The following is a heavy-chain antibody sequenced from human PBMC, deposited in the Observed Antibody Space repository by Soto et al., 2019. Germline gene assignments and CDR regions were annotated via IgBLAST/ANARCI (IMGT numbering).Heavy chain of an antibody. D-gene: IGHD3-3*01. Sequence: LSLTCAVYGGSFSGYYWSWIRQPPGKGLEWIGEINHSGSTNYNPSLKSRVTISVDTSKNQFSLKLSSVTAADTAVYYCARGARRAVLRFLEWLLHDAFDIWGQGTMVTVSS. CDR1: GGSFSGYY. V-gene: IGHV4-34*01. CDR2: INHSGST. CDR3: ARGARRAVLRFLEWLLHDAFDI. J-gene: IGHJ3*02.